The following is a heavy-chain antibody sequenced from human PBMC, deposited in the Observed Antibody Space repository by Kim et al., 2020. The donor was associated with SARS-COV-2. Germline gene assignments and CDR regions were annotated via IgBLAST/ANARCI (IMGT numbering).Heavy chain of an antibody. CDR3: TREDY. V-gene: IGHV1-3*01. Sequence: WINASNGITTYSQKFQGRITITSDTSASTAYMEVSSLRSEDTAVYYCTREDYWGQGTLVTVSS. CDR2: INASNGIT. J-gene: IGHJ4*02.